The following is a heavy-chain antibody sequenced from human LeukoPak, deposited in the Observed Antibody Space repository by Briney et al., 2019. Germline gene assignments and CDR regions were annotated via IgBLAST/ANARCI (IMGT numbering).Heavy chain of an antibody. Sequence: GGSLRLSCAASGFTFSSYGMHWVRQAPGKGLEWVAVISYDGSNKYYADSVKGRFTISRDNSKNTLYLQMNSLRAEDTAVYYCAKGCSTSCLDYWGQGTLVTVSS. J-gene: IGHJ4*02. CDR3: AKGCSTSCLDY. V-gene: IGHV3-30*18. CDR2: ISYDGSNK. D-gene: IGHD2-2*01. CDR1: GFTFSSYG.